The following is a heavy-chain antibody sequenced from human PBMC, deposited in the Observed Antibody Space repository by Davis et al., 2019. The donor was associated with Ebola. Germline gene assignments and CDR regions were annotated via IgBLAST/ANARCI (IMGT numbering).Heavy chain of an antibody. Sequence: GESLKISCAASGFTFSSYAMSWVRQAPGKGLEWVSAISGSGGSTYYADSVKGRFTISRDNSKNTLYLQMNSLRAEDTAVYYCAKVFGIEVVVAATRHWGQGTLVTVSS. CDR1: GFTFSSYA. CDR2: ISGSGGST. CDR3: AKVFGIEVVVAATRH. J-gene: IGHJ4*02. V-gene: IGHV3-23*01. D-gene: IGHD2-15*01.